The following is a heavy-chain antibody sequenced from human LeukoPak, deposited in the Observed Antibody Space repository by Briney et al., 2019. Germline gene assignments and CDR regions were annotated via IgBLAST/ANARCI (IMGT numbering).Heavy chain of an antibody. D-gene: IGHD3-3*01. Sequence: SGTLSLTCFVSGGSISNGNWCTWVRQPPGKGLEWIGEIYHTGTTNYNASLESRVTISIDESNNRFSLNLRSLTAADTAIYYCATRSPLANAILWGQGTLVTVSS. CDR1: GGSISNGNW. J-gene: IGHJ4*02. V-gene: IGHV4-4*02. CDR3: ATRSPLANAIL. CDR2: IYHTGTT.